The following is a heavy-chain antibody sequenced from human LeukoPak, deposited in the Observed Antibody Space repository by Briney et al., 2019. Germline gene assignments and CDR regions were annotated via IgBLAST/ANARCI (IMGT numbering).Heavy chain of an antibody. CDR1: GGSISSSSYY. V-gene: IGHV4-39*07. D-gene: IGHD4-17*01. CDR2: IYYSGST. CDR3: ARDPATVTTYGVDY. Sequence: SETLSLTCTVSGGSISSSSYYWGWIRQPPGKGLEWIGSIYYSGSTYYNPSLKSRVTISVDTSKNQFSLKLSSVTAADTAVYYCARDPATVTTYGVDYWGQGTLVTVSS. J-gene: IGHJ4*02.